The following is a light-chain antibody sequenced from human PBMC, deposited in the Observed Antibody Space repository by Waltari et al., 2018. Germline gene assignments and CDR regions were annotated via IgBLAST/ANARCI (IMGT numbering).Light chain of an antibody. CDR2: GAS. Sequence: DTYMTQSTSSLSASVGAKVTITCRASQRNSEYLNWYQQKPGKAPKLLIYGASNLQSGVPSRFSGSGSGTDFTLSITSLQPEDSATYYCQQSYTFGGGTKVEIK. CDR1: QRNSEY. CDR3: QQSYT. V-gene: IGKV1-39*01. J-gene: IGKJ4*01.